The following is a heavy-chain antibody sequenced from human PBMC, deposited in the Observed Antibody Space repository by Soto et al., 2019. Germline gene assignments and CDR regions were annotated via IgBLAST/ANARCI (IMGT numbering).Heavy chain of an antibody. J-gene: IGHJ5*02. Sequence: GXSVKVSCKASGYTFTSYDSHLVRQATGQGLEWMGWINPNSGNTGYSQKFQGRVTMTRNTSISTAYMELSSLRSEDTAVYYCARGKRYDFWSGYSLKWFDPWGQGTLVTVSS. CDR1: GYTFTSYD. V-gene: IGHV1-8*01. D-gene: IGHD3-3*01. CDR2: INPNSGNT. CDR3: ARGKRYDFWSGYSLKWFDP.